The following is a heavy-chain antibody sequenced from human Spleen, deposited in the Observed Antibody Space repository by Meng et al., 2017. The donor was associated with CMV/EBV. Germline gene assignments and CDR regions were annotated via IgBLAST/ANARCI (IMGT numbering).Heavy chain of an antibody. D-gene: IGHD1-26*01. V-gene: IGHV1-69*10. Sequence: SVKVSCKASGGTFSSYAISWVRQAPGQGLEWMGGIIPILGIANYAQKFQGRVTITADKSTSTAYMELSSLTSDDTAVYYCARGKWDPHSTSWFDPWGQGTLVTVSS. CDR3: ARGKWDPHSTSWFDP. CDR1: GGTFSSYA. CDR2: IIPILGIA. J-gene: IGHJ5*02.